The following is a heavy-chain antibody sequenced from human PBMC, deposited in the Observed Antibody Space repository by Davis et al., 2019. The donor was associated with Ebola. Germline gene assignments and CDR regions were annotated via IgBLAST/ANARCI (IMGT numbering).Heavy chain of an antibody. J-gene: IGHJ5*02. CDR1: GDSISTSSYY. CDR3: ARARGATRPNWFDP. D-gene: IGHD5-24*01. CDR2: IFRTGTT. V-gene: IGHV4-39*07. Sequence: PSETLSLTCTVSGDSISTSSYYWGWIRQAPGKGLQWIGSIFRTGTTFSHSSLQSRVTISLDMSKNQVYLKLSSVTAADTAVYYCARARGATRPNWFDPWGPGKLVTVSS.